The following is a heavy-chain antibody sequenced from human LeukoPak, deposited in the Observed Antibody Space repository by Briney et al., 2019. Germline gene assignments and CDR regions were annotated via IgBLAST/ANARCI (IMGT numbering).Heavy chain of an antibody. V-gene: IGHV5-10-1*01. CDR1: GYSFTSYW. CDR2: IDPSDSYT. Sequence: GESLKISRKGSGYSFTSYWISWVRQMPGKGLEWMGRIDPSDSYTNYSPSFQGHVTISADKSISTAYLQWSSLKASDTAMYYCARHNYYDRSGYYGNWFDPWGQGTLVTVSS. D-gene: IGHD3-22*01. J-gene: IGHJ5*02. CDR3: ARHNYYDRSGYYGNWFDP.